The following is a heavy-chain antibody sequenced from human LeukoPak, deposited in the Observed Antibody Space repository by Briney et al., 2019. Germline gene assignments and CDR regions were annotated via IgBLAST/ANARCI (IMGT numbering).Heavy chain of an antibody. D-gene: IGHD1-1*01. CDR3: ARPHGVDGTDVFQR. J-gene: IGHJ1*01. Sequence: ASVTVSCKASGYTFIDSYLHWVRQAPGQGLEWMGWINPNSGSTNYAQKFRGRVTMTRDTSISTVYMELSRLTSDDTAVYYCARPHGVDGTDVFQRWGQGPRV. CDR1: GYTFIDSY. CDR2: INPNSGST. V-gene: IGHV1-2*02.